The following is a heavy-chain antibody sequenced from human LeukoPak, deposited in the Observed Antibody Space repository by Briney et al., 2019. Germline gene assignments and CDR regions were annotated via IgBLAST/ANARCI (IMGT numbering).Heavy chain of an antibody. CDR2: IVGSGAAT. CDR1: GFTFSNNA. V-gene: IGHV3-23*01. Sequence: GGSLRLSCAASGFTFSNNAMTWVRQAPGKELEWVSTIVGSGAATYYADSVKGRFTISRDISENTLYLQMNSLRAEDTAVYYCAGSRSGSFYSSLGYWGQGTLVIVSS. D-gene: IGHD2-15*01. J-gene: IGHJ4*02. CDR3: AGSRSGSFYSSLGY.